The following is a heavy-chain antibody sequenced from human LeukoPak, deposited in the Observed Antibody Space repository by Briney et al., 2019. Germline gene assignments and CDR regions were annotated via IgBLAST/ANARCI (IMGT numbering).Heavy chain of an antibody. D-gene: IGHD1-26*01. J-gene: IGHJ5*02. CDR1: GGTFRSHI. CDR3: TRVNLRGSQYNWFDP. Sequence: SVKVSCKTSGGTFRSHIFSWVRPAPGQGLEWMGRITPVINSAKYAQKFRDRLTITADTSTGTAYMELSSLTLDDTALYYCTRVNLRGSQYNWFDPWGQGTLVIVSS. V-gene: IGHV1-69*08. CDR2: ITPVINSA.